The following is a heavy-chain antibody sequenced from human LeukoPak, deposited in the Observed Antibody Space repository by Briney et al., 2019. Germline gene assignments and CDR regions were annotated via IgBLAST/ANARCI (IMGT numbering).Heavy chain of an antibody. D-gene: IGHD4-17*01. Sequence: GGSLRLSCAASGFTVSTNYMSWVRQSPGKGLEWVSVIYSGGSTYYADSVKGRFTISRDNSKNTLYLQMNSLRAEDTAVYYCATRHPVTTWRYFDYWGQGTLLTVSS. CDR3: ATRHPVTTWRYFDY. CDR2: IYSGGST. J-gene: IGHJ4*02. V-gene: IGHV3-66*02. CDR1: GFTVSTNY.